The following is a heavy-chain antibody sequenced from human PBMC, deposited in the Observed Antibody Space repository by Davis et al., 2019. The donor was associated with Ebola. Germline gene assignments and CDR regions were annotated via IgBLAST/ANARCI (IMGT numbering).Heavy chain of an antibody. J-gene: IGHJ3*02. Sequence: GGSLRLSCAASGFTFSDYYMSWIRQAPGKGLEWVSYISSGGSTIYYADSVKGRFTISRDNAKNSLYLQMNSLRAEDTAVYYCARTYYYDSSGYYSAYDIWGQGTMVTVSS. V-gene: IGHV3-11*01. CDR1: GFTFSDYY. CDR2: ISSGGSTI. CDR3: ARTYYYDSSGYYSAYDI. D-gene: IGHD3-22*01.